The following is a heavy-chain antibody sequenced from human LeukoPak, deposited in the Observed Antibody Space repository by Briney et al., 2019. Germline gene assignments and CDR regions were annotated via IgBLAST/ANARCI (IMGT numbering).Heavy chain of an antibody. CDR2: VNPNSGGT. D-gene: IGHD5-18*01. CDR3: ASAVRAMVSRGY. CDR1: GYTLTGYY. V-gene: IGHV1-2*02. Sequence: ASVNASCQPSGYTLTGYYMHWVRQAPGQGSEWMGWVNPNSGGTKYAQKFQGRITMTRDTSISTAYMELSRLRSDDTAVYYCASAVRAMVSRGYWGQGTLVTVSS. J-gene: IGHJ4*02.